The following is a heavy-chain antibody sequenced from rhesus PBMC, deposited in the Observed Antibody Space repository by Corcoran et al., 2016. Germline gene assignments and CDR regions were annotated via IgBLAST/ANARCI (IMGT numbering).Heavy chain of an antibody. CDR3: VRHPEHANFEYRFPV. D-gene: IGHD4-17*01. Sequence: QGQLQESGPGLVKPSETLSLICSVSGYSISSGYGWSWIRPPPGRGLEWIGYIGGSDGATNNNPSLKSRVTISKDTTKSQFSLKLTSVVAADTAVYYCVRHPEHANFEYRFPVWGAGVLVTVSS. V-gene: IGHV4-127*01. J-gene: IGHJ5-1*01. CDR2: IGGSDGAT. CDR1: GYSISSGYG.